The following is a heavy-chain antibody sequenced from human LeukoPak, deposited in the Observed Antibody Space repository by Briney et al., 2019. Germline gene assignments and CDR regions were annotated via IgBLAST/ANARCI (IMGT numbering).Heavy chain of an antibody. CDR1: GYTFSNYG. V-gene: IGHV1-69*13. CDR3: ARDKVGSSSWFERVPWFDP. J-gene: IGHJ5*02. CDR2: IIPIFGTA. D-gene: IGHD6-13*01. Sequence: GASVKVSRKTSGYTFSNYGISWVRQAPGQGLEWMGGIIPIFGTANYAQKFQGRVTITADESTSTAYMELSSLRSEDTAVYYCARDKVGSSSWFERVPWFDPWGQGTLVTVSS.